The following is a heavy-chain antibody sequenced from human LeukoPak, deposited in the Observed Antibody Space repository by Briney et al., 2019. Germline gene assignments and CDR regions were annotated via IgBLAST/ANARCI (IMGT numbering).Heavy chain of an antibody. V-gene: IGHV6-1*01. CDR2: TYYRSKWYN. J-gene: IGHJ6*02. CDR3: AREAGDPLIYYYYYGMDV. Sequence: PSQTLSLTCAISGDSVSSNSAAWNWIRQSPSRGLKWLGRTYYRSKWYNDYAVSVKSRITINPDTSKNQFSLQLNSVTPEDTAVYYCAREAGDPLIYYYYYGMDVWGQGTTVTVSS. D-gene: IGHD7-27*01. CDR1: GDSVSSNSAA.